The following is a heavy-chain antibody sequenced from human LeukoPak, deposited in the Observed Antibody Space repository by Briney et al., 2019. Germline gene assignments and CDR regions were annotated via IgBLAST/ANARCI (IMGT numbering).Heavy chain of an antibody. CDR3: ARGINDILTGYYRPPYYFDY. Sequence: GGSLRLSCAASGFTFSNYAMHWVRQAPGKGLEYVASIAGNGGGIYYANSVKGRFTISRDNSKNTLYLQMNSLRAEDTAVYYCARGINDILTGYYRPPYYFDYWGQGTLVTVSS. CDR1: GFTFSNYA. J-gene: IGHJ4*02. CDR2: IAGNGGGI. D-gene: IGHD3-9*01. V-gene: IGHV3-64*01.